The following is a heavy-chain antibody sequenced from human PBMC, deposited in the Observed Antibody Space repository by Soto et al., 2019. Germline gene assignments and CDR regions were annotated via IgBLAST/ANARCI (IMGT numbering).Heavy chain of an antibody. CDR2: IYWNDDK. Sequence: QITLKESGPTLVKPTQTLTLTCTFSGFSLSTSGVGVGWIRQPPGKALEWLALIYWNDDKRYSPSLKSRLTITKDTSKNQVVLTMTNMDPVDTATYYCALPSSSVVSWYFDLWGRGTLVTVSS. J-gene: IGHJ2*01. CDR1: GFSLSTSGVG. V-gene: IGHV2-5*01. CDR3: ALPSSSVVSWYFDL. D-gene: IGHD6-6*01.